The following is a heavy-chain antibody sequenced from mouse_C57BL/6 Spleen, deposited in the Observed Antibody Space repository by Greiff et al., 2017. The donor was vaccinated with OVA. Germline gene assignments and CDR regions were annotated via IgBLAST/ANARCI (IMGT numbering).Heavy chain of an antibody. V-gene: IGHV1-64*01. CDR1: GYTFTSYW. CDR3: AGWDYFDY. Sequence: QVHVKQPGAELVKPGASVKLSCKASGYTFTSYWMHWVKQRPGQGLEWIGMIHPNSGSTNYNEKFKSKATLTVDKSSSTAYMQLSSLTSEDSAVYYCAGWDYFDYWGQGTTLTVSS. D-gene: IGHD2-3*01. CDR2: IHPNSGST. J-gene: IGHJ2*01.